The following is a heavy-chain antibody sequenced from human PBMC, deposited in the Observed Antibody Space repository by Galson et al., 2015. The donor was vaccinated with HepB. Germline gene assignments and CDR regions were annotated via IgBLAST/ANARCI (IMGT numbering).Heavy chain of an antibody. CDR1: GFTFKTYN. D-gene: IGHD4-17*01. Sequence: SLRLSCAASGFTFKTYNMNWVRQAPGKGLVWVSRINSDGSSTSYADSVKGRFTISRDNAKNTLYLQMNSLRAEGTAVYYCARDGDNDYGGLYGMDVWGQGTTVTVSS. CDR3: ARDGDNDYGGLYGMDV. CDR2: INSDGSST. V-gene: IGHV3-74*01. J-gene: IGHJ6*02.